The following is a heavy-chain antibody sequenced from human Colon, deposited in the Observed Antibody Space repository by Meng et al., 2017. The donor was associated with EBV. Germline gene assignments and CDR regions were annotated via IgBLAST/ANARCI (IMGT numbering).Heavy chain of an antibody. D-gene: IGHD2-15*01. CDR2: IYFPGST. CDR1: GDSINSVGFY. Sequence: VNVQDSGPGLGTPSQTLSRTFAVSGDSINSVGFYLSLIRLPPGKGLELIGYIYFPGSTYYSPSLKSLLNISIDASKNQFSLQLTSVTVADTAVYYCARGGGSFRFQFWGLGTLVTVSS. CDR3: ARGGGSFRFQF. J-gene: IGHJ4*02. V-gene: IGHV4-30-4*01.